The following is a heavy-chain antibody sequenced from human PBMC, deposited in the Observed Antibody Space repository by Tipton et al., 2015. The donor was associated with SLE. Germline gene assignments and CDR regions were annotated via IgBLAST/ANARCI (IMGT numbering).Heavy chain of an antibody. D-gene: IGHD1-26*01. CDR1: GGSISSYY. Sequence: TLSLTCTVSGGSISSYYWSWIRQPPGKGLEWIGYIYYSGSTNYNPSLKSRVTISVDTSKNQFSLKLSSVTAADTAVYYCARHGSLYSGSYYHYYYGMDVWGQGPTVTVSS. J-gene: IGHJ6*02. CDR3: ARHGSLYSGSYYHYYYGMDV. V-gene: IGHV4-59*08. CDR2: IYYSGST.